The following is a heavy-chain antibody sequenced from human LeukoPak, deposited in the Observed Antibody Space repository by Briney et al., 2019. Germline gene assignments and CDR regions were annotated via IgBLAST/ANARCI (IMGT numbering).Heavy chain of an antibody. Sequence: SETLSLTCTVSGGSIRSYYWSWIRQPPGKGLEWIGYIYYSGSTNYNPSLKSRVTISVDTSKDQFSLKLSSVTAADTAVYYCASSLYDSSGYYGYAFDIWGQGTMVTVSS. CDR3: ASSLYDSSGYYGYAFDI. D-gene: IGHD3-22*01. J-gene: IGHJ3*02. CDR2: IYYSGST. CDR1: GGSIRSYY. V-gene: IGHV4-59*01.